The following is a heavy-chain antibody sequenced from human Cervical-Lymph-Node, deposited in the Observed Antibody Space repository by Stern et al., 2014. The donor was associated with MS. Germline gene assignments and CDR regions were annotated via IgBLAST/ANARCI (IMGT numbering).Heavy chain of an antibody. CDR2: IYPEDSDT. Sequence: VQLVQSGAEVKKPGESLQISCQGSGFSFTGYWIGWVRQMPGKGLEWMGNIYPEDSDTRHSPSYQGQVTISVDKSSSTAYLQWNNLKASDTAIYYCARQRYFDYWGQGTLVTVSS. CDR1: GFSFTGYW. V-gene: IGHV5-51*01. CDR3: ARQRYFDY. J-gene: IGHJ4*02.